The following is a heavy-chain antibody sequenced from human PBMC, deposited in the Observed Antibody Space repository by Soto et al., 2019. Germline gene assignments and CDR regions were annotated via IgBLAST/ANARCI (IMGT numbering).Heavy chain of an antibody. J-gene: IGHJ4*02. V-gene: IGHV3-30-3*01. D-gene: IGHD3-10*01. CDR2: ISYDGSNK. CDR3: ARGGGLLWFGELFD. Sequence: QVQLVESGGGVVQPGRSLRLSCAASGFTFSSYAMHWVRQAPGKGLEWVAVISYDGSNKYYADSVKGRFTISRDNSKNTLYLQMNSLRAEDTAVYYCARGGGLLWFGELFDWGQGTLVTVSS. CDR1: GFTFSSYA.